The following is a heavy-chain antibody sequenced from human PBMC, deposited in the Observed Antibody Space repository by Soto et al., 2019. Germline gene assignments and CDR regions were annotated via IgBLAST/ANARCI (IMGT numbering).Heavy chain of an antibody. D-gene: IGHD3-3*01. CDR2: IYHSGST. CDR1: GGSISSGGYS. CDR3: AAGAIFGVVPLDY. V-gene: IGHV4-30-2*01. Sequence: QLQLQESGSGLVKPSQTLSLTCAVSGGSISSGGYSWSWIRQPPGKGLEWIGYIYHSGSTYYNPSLKSRVTISVDRSKTQVSLKLSSVTAADTAVYYCAAGAIFGVVPLDYWGQGTLVTVSS. J-gene: IGHJ4*02.